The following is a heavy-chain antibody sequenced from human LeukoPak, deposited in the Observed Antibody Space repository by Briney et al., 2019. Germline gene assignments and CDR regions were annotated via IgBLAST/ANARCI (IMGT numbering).Heavy chain of an antibody. D-gene: IGHD5-18*01. CDR2: IYYSGST. J-gene: IGHJ3*02. V-gene: IGHV4-59*01. CDR3: ATVDTDDAFDI. Sequence: SETLSLTCTVSGGSISSYYWSWIRQPPGKGLECIGYIYYSGSTNYNPSLKSRVTISVDTSKNQFSLMLSSVTAADTAVYYCATVDTDDAFDIWGQGTMVTVSS. CDR1: GGSISSYY.